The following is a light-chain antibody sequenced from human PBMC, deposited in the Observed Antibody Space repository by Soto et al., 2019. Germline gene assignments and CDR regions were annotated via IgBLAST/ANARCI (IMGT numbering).Light chain of an antibody. J-gene: IGLJ2*01. CDR1: SSDVGGYNY. V-gene: IGLV2-14*01. CDR3: SSYTSSSTYVV. CDR2: DVS. Sequence: QSALTKPASVSGSPGQSITISCTGTSSDVGGYNYVSWYQQHPGKAPKLMIYDVSNRPSGVSNRFSGSKSGNTASLTISGLQAEDEPDYYCSSYTSSSTYVVFGGGTKLTVL.